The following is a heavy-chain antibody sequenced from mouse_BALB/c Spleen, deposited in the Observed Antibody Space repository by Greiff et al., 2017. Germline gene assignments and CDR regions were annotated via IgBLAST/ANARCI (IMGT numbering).Heavy chain of an antibody. CDR2: ISSGGSYT. Sequence: EVQRVESGGGLVKPGGSLKLSCAASGFTFSSYAMSWVRQSPEKRLEWVAEISSGGSYTYYPDTVTGRFTISRDNAKNTLYLEMSSLRSEDTAMYYCARRDYGNYLAWFAYWGQGTLVTVSA. CDR3: ARRDYGNYLAWFAY. CDR1: GFTFSSYA. J-gene: IGHJ3*01. D-gene: IGHD2-1*01. V-gene: IGHV5-9-4*01.